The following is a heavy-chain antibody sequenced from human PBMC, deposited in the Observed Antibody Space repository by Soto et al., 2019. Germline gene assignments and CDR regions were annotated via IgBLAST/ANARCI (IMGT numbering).Heavy chain of an antibody. D-gene: IGHD1-1*01. V-gene: IGHV3-23*01. CDR1: GFTFSNYA. J-gene: IGHJ5*02. CDR3: AKDLFDLRYEIRGAWLDP. Sequence: EVQLLESGGGLVHPGGSLRLSCAASGFTFSNYAMSWVRQAPGKGLEWVSAISGSGANTYYADSVKGRFTISRDNSKNSLYLQMNSLRAEDTAVYYCAKDLFDLRYEIRGAWLDPWGQGTLVTVSS. CDR2: ISGSGANT.